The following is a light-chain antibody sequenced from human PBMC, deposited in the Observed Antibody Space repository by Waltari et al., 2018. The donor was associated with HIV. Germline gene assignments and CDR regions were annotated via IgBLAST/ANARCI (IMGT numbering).Light chain of an antibody. CDR2: DAS. J-gene: IGKJ2*01. CDR1: QGVGTY. Sequence: EIVLTQSPATLSLSVGERATPSCRASQGVGTYLAWYQQKPGQPPRLLIYDASNRATGIPARFSGSGPGTDFTLTISRLEPEDFACYYCQQRSNWPYTFGQGTKLEIK. V-gene: IGKV3D-11*01. CDR3: QQRSNWPYT.